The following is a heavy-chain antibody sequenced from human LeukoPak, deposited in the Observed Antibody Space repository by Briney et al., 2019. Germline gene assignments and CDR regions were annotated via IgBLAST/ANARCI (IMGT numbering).Heavy chain of an antibody. D-gene: IGHD2-2*01. Sequence: PGGSLRLSCGASGFTFSSYSMNWVRQAPGKGLEWVSYIRSSRSTIYYADSVKGRFTISRDNAKNSLYLQMNSLRAEDTAVYYCARDWAAAADFNFWGQGTLVTVSS. CDR1: GFTFSSYS. J-gene: IGHJ4*02. V-gene: IGHV3-48*01. CDR2: IRSSRSTI. CDR3: ARDWAAAADFNF.